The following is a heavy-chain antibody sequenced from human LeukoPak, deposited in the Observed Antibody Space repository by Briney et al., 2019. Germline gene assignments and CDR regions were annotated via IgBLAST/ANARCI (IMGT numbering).Heavy chain of an antibody. J-gene: IGHJ4*02. CDR1: GYTLTELS. CDR2: FDPEDGET. CDR3: ARASSGWYFPFDY. V-gene: IGHV1-24*01. D-gene: IGHD6-19*01. Sequence: ASVKVSCKVSGYTLTELSMHWVRQAPGKGLEWMGGFDPEDGETIYAQKFQGRVTITADKSTSTAYMELSSLRSEDTAVYYCARASSGWYFPFDYWGQGTLVTVSS.